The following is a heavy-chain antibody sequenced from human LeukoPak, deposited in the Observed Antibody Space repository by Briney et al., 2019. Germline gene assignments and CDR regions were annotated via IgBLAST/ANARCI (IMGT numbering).Heavy chain of an antibody. CDR3: ARDSGFGYYYFDY. CDR2: VSSSSSDI. D-gene: IGHD3-10*01. V-gene: IGHV3-21*01. J-gene: IGHJ4*02. Sequence: GGSLRLSCAASGFTFSLYSMTWVRQAPGKGLEWVSSVSSSSSDIYYVDSVKGRFTISRDNGKNSLYLQMNSLRAEDTAPYYCARDSGFGYYYFDYWGQGTLVTVSS. CDR1: GFTFSLYS.